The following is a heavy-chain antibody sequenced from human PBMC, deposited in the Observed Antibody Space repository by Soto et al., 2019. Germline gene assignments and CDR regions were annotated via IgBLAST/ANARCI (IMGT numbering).Heavy chain of an antibody. CDR2: IYWDDDK. CDR3: VNRATLNSDWGTGYLDY. D-gene: IGHD3-16*01. J-gene: IGHJ4*02. V-gene: IGHV2-5*02. Sequence: QITLKESGPTLVKPTETLTLTCTFSGFSLVTSGVGGGWIRQPPGKALEWLAFIYWDDDKRYSASLRSRLTITKDTYRNQVVLTGTEMDPVDTATYYCVNRATLNSDWGTGYLDYWVQGTLVTVSS. CDR1: GFSLVTSGVG.